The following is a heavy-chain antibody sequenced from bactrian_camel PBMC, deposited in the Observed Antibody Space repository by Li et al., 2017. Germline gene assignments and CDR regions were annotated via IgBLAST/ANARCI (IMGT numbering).Heavy chain of an antibody. CDR1: TSTYSGNC. J-gene: IGHJ6*01. CDR3: AVPYLDLSATETLRVMSSGGDFGY. CDR2: IDADGST. V-gene: IGHV3S26*01. Sequence: QVQLVESGGGSVQAGGSLRLSCTASTSTYSGNCMGWFRQAPGMEREGVAAIDADGSTSYADSVKGRFTISKGYPKNTLYLQMTNLKPEDTAMYYCAVPYLDLSATETLRVMSSGGDFGYYGQGTQVTVS. D-gene: IGHD8*01.